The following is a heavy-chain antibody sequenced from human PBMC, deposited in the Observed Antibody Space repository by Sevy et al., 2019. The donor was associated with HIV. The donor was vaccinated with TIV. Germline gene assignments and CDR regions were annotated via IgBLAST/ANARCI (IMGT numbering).Heavy chain of an antibody. D-gene: IGHD3-22*01. CDR2: ISSSSSYI. J-gene: IGHJ4*02. V-gene: IGHV3-21*01. CDR1: GFTFSSYS. CDR3: ARERGVGYYYDSSGYYYTDY. Sequence: GGSLRLSCAASGFTFSSYSMNWVRQAPGKGLEWVSSISSSSSYIYYADSVKGQFTISRDNAKNSLYLQMNSLRAEDTDVYYCARERGVGYYYDSSGYYYTDYWGQGTLVTVSS.